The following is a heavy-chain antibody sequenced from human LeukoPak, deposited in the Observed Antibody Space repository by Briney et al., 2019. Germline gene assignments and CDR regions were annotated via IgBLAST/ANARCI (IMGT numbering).Heavy chain of an antibody. Sequence: GGSLRLSCAASGFTFSNYGIHWVRQAPGKGLEWVAVMWYDGTNKYYADAVKGRFTISRDNSKNTLYLQMNSLRAEDTAVYYCAKDEWLYTVTPGTYDYWGQGTLVTVSS. J-gene: IGHJ4*02. V-gene: IGHV3-30*02. D-gene: IGHD4-17*01. CDR3: AKDEWLYTVTPGTYDY. CDR2: MWYDGTNK. CDR1: GFTFSNYG.